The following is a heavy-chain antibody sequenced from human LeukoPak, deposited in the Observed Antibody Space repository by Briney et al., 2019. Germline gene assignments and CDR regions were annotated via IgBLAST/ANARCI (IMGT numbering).Heavy chain of an antibody. CDR1: GYTFTGYY. Sequence: ASVNLFCKASGYTFTGYYVCWVRQAPGQGLEWMGWINPNSGVTDSTEKFQDRVTMTRDTSISTAYMELSSLSSDDTAVYYCARAYTTNALDIWARGTMVTVSS. D-gene: IGHD4-17*01. CDR2: INPNSGVT. CDR3: ARAYTTNALDI. V-gene: IGHV1-2*02. J-gene: IGHJ3*02.